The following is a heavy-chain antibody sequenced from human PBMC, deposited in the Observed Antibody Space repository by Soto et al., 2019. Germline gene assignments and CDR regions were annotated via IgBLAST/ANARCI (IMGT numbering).Heavy chain of an antibody. CDR3: ARDSCSGGSCYWHYFDY. V-gene: IGHV3-66*01. D-gene: IGHD2-15*01. J-gene: IGHJ4*02. CDR1: GFTVSSNY. Sequence: PGGSLRLSCAASGFTVSSNYVSWVRQAPGKGLEWVSVIYSGGSTYYADSVKGRFTISRDSSKNTLYLQMNSLRAEDTAVYYCARDSCSGGSCYWHYFDYWGQGTLVTVSS. CDR2: IYSGGST.